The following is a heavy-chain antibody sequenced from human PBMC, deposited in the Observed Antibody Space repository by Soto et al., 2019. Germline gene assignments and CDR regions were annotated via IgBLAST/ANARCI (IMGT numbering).Heavy chain of an antibody. CDR2: ISSSGGST. CDR3: VKDLYGWYLVY. J-gene: IGHJ4*02. Sequence: GGSLRLSCSASGFPFSSYAMHWVRQAPGKGLEYVSAISSSGGSTYYADSVKGRFTISRDNSKNTLYLQMSSLRAEDTAVYYCVKDLYGWYLVYWGQGTLVTVSS. CDR1: GFPFSSYA. D-gene: IGHD2-8*01. V-gene: IGHV3-64D*08.